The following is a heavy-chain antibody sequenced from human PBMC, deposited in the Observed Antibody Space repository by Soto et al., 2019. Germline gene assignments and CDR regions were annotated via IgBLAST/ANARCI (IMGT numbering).Heavy chain of an antibody. CDR3: ARIAAAVNFDY. J-gene: IGHJ4*02. CDR2: IIPIFGTA. D-gene: IGHD6-13*01. V-gene: IGHV1-69*13. Sequence: GASVKVSCKASGGTFSSYATSWVRQAPGQGLGWMGGIIPIFGTANYAQKFQGRVTITADESTSTAYMELSSLRSEDTAVYYCARIAAAVNFDYWGQGTLVTVSS. CDR1: GGTFSSYA.